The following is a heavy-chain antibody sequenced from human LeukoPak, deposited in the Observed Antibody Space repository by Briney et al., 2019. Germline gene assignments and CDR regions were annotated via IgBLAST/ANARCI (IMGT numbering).Heavy chain of an antibody. CDR1: GYTFTSYG. CDR3: ARVKDIVVVPAAIY. Sequence: GASVKVSCKASGYTFTSYGISWVRQAPGQGVEWMGWISAYNGNTNYAQKLQGRVTMTTDTSTSTAYMELRSLRSDDTAVYYCARVKDIVVVPAAIYWGQGTLVTASS. J-gene: IGHJ4*02. D-gene: IGHD2-2*01. CDR2: ISAYNGNT. V-gene: IGHV1-18*01.